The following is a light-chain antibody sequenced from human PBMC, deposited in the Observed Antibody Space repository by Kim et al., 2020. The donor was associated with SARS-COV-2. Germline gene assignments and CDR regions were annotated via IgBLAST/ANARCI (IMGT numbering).Light chain of an antibody. CDR1: QSFTSDS. J-gene: IGKJ1*01. Sequence: PVETATRPGEAGQSFTSDSLLLDQQNPGQAPRLLIQGASTRATGVPDRVSGSGSGTDFTLAISRLEPEDFALYYCQHYGSSQWTFGQGTKVDIK. V-gene: IGKV3-20*01. CDR3: QHYGSSQWT. CDR2: GAS.